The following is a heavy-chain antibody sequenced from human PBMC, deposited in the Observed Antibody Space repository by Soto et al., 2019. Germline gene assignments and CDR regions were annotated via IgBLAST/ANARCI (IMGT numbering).Heavy chain of an antibody. J-gene: IGHJ5*02. CDR1: GGSINSYY. V-gene: IGHV4-59*01. CDR3: ASTMVRGFDP. D-gene: IGHD3-10*01. Sequence: SETLSLTCTVSGGSINSYYWSWIRQPPGKGLEWIGFIFYSGSTNYNPSLKSRVTISIDTSKNQFSLKLSSVTAADTAVYYCASTMVRGFDPWGQGTLVTVSS. CDR2: IFYSGST.